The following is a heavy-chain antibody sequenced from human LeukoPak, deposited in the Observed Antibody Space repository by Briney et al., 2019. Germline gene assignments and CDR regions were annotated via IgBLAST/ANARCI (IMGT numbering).Heavy chain of an antibody. D-gene: IGHD3-16*01. V-gene: IGHV3-33*08. CDR2: IWYGGSNK. Sequence: GGSLRLSCAASGFTFSSYGMHWVRQAPGKGLEWVAVIWYGGSNKYYADSVKGRFTISRDDSKNTLYLQMDSLRPEDTAVYYCARDLGEWGRVDDWGQGTLVTVSS. J-gene: IGHJ4*02. CDR1: GFTFSSYG. CDR3: ARDLGEWGRVDD.